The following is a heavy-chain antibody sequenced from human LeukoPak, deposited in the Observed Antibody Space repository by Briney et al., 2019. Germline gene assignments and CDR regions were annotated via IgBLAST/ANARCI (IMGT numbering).Heavy chain of an antibody. D-gene: IGHD3-22*01. CDR2: MNPNSGNT. CDR1: GCTFTSYG. CDR3: ASGGYYYDSSGYPHAFDI. Sequence: APVKVSCKASGCTFTSYGISWVRQAPGQGLEWMGWMNPNSGNTGYAQKFQGRVTITRNTSISTAYMELSSLRSEDTAVYYCASGGYYYDSSGYPHAFDIWGQGTMVTVSS. J-gene: IGHJ3*02. V-gene: IGHV1-8*03.